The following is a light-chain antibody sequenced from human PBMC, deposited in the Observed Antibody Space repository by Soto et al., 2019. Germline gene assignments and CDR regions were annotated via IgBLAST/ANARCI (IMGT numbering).Light chain of an antibody. CDR1: QSLSGN. CDR3: QQYSQWPPWT. V-gene: IGKV3-15*01. J-gene: IGKJ1*01. CDR2: RAS. Sequence: EIVMTRSTATLAGSPGETVTLSCRASQSLSGNLAWYQQKPGQAPRLLIFRASTRATGGPASCSGRGSGTEFTLTISGLQSEDFAVYYCQQYSQWPPWTFGPWTKGDI.